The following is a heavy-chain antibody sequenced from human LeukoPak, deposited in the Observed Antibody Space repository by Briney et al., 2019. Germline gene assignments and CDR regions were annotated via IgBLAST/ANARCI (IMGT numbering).Heavy chain of an antibody. J-gene: IGHJ4*02. V-gene: IGHV4-30-2*01. Sequence: PSETLSLTCTVSGGSISSGGYYWSWIRQPPGKGLEWIGYIYHSGSTYYNPSLKSRVTISVDRSKNQFSLKLSSVTAADTAVYYCATYDFWSGYYEDYWGQGTLVTVSS. D-gene: IGHD3-3*01. CDR2: IYHSGST. CDR3: ATYDFWSGYYEDY. CDR1: GGSISSGGYY.